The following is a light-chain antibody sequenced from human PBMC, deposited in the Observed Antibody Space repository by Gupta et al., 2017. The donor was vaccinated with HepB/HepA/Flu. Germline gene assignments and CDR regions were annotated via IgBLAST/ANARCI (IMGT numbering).Light chain of an antibody. CDR3: QSYYSSRSGSV. J-gene: IGLJ3*02. Sequence: QSVMTQPLSVSGPPGQRVTISCTGSSSDIGAGYDVHWYQHRPATAPKLLIYGNSNRPSGVPDRFSGSKSGTSASLSITGLQAEDEADYYCQSYYSSRSGSVFGGGTKLTVL. CDR2: GNS. CDR1: SSDIGAGYD. V-gene: IGLV1-40*01.